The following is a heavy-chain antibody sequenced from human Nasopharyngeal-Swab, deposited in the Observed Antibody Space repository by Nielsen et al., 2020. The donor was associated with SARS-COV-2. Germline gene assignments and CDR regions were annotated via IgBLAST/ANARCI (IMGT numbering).Heavy chain of an antibody. CDR2: ISYDGTNK. CDR1: GFAFSRFP. Sequence: GGSLRLSCSASGFAFSRFPMHWVRQAPGKGLDWVALISYDGTNKYYADSVKGRFSTSRDYFNNTLYLQMNSLRVEDTAVYYCARDRVSHIELVPTSMDVWGQGTTVTVSS. CDR3: ARDRVSHIELVPTSMDV. J-gene: IGHJ6*02. D-gene: IGHD2-2*01. V-gene: IGHV3-30-3*01.